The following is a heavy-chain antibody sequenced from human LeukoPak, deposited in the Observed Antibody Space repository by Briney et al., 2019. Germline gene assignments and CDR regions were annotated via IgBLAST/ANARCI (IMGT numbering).Heavy chain of an antibody. D-gene: IGHD1-26*01. CDR1: RFSFSDYD. CDR2: ISYDGSRK. Sequence: RSLRLSCRASRFSFSDYDMHWVRQAPGKGLEWVAVISYDGSRKHYGDSVKGRFTISRDNSKNTLYLQMNSLRAEDTAVYYCANYRGGSGSNDDAFDIWGQGTMVTVSS. V-gene: IGHV3-30*18. CDR3: ANYRGGSGSNDDAFDI. J-gene: IGHJ3*02.